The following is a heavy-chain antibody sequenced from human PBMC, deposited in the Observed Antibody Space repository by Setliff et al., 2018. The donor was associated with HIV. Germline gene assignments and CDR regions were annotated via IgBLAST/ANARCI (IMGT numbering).Heavy chain of an antibody. CDR1: GGSISSYY. D-gene: IGHD5-12*01. Sequence: SETLSLTCTVSGGSISSYYWSWIRQPPGKGLEWIGNIYSSGSTNYNPSLKSRVTISVDTSKNQFSLKLSSVTAADTAVYYCARRHNDYSLYYFDSWGQGTLVTVSS. CDR2: IYSSGST. J-gene: IGHJ4*02. CDR3: ARRHNDYSLYYFDS. V-gene: IGHV4-4*09.